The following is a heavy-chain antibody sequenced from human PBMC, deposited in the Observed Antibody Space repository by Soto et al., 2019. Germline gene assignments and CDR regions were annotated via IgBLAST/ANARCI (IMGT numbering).Heavy chain of an antibody. CDR2: IFTSGRT. CDR1: GASVSSTNW. CDR3: VKNLADYGDPEAPTSVGV. V-gene: IGHV4-4*02. J-gene: IGHJ6*02. Sequence: QVQLQESGPGLVKSLGTLSLTCAVSGASVSSTNWWTWVRQPPGRGLVWIGEIFTSGRTNYNPSLHSRVIMSLDKSTNTFSLKLSSVTAADTAVYYCVKNLADYGDPEAPTSVGVWGQGTTVTVSS. D-gene: IGHD4-17*01.